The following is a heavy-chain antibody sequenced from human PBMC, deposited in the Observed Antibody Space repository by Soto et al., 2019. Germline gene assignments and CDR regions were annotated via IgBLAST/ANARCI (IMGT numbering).Heavy chain of an antibody. J-gene: IGHJ6*02. CDR3: ARDGEGESSPLYYYYGMDV. CDR1: GYTFTSYA. Sequence: ASVKVSCKASGYTFTSYAMHWVRQAPGQRLEWMGWINDGNGNTKYSQKFQGRVTITRDTSASTAYMELSSLRSEDTAVYYCARDGEGESSPLYYYYGMDVWGQGTTVTVSS. D-gene: IGHD6-13*01. V-gene: IGHV1-3*01. CDR2: INDGNGNT.